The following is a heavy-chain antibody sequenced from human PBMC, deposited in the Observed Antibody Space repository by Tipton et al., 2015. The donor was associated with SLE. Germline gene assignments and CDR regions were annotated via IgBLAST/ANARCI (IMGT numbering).Heavy chain of an antibody. CDR1: GYSISSGYY. D-gene: IGHD3-22*01. Sequence: TLSLTCAVSGYSISSGYYWGWIRQPPGKGLEWIGSFHHSGSTYYNPSLKSRVSLSVDTSNNQFSLKLSSVTAADTAVYYCAREDYYDSSDDAFDIWGPGTMVTVSS. V-gene: IGHV4-38-2*02. CDR3: AREDYYDSSDDAFDI. CDR2: FHHSGST. J-gene: IGHJ3*02.